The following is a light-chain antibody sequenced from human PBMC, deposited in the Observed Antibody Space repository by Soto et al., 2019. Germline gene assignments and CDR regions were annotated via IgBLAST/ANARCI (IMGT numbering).Light chain of an antibody. V-gene: IGKV2-24*01. CDR2: KVS. CDR3: MKAARFPWT. J-gene: IGKJ1*01. Sequence: EIVMTQTPLSSPVTLGQPASISCRSSQSLLNSDGSTYLSWLQQRPGQPPRILIYKVSKRFSGVPDRISGSGAGTVFTLKISRVEAEDVAVYYCMKAARFPWTFGQGTRVELK. CDR1: QSLLNSDGSTY.